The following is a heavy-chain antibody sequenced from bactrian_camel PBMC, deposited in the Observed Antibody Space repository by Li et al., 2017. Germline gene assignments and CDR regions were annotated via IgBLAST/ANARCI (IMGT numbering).Heavy chain of an antibody. CDR3: AARVGLRVCSLATMEQIEYRY. CDR1: GDESHYC. J-gene: IGHJ4*01. V-gene: IGHV3-3*01. D-gene: IGHD4*01. Sequence: HVQLVESGGGSVQAGESLRLSCTASGDESHYCMGWFRQAPGKEREAVARIDTDGDSPYYADSVKGRFTISRDNAENTVYLQMNSLKPEDTAMYYCAARVGLRVCSLATMEQIEYRYWGQGTQVTVS. CDR2: IDTDGDSP.